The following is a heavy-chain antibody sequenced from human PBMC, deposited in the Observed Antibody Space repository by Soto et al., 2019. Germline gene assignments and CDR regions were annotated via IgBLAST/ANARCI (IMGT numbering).Heavy chain of an antibody. J-gene: IGHJ4*01. CDR1: GDSVSRGSHS. CDR2: IYYTGST. V-gene: IGHV4-61*01. Sequence: TLSLTCSVAGDSVSRGSHSCTWTRQPPGKALEFLGYIYYTGSTNYNPSLKSRVTISVDTSKNQISLMLTSVTAADTAVHYRARTSTGYGYGDFWGHGILVTVSS. CDR3: ARTSTGYGYGDF. D-gene: IGHD4-17*01.